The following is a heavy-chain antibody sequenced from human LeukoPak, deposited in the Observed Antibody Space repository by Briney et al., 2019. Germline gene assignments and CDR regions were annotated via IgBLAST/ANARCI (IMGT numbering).Heavy chain of an antibody. V-gene: IGHV3-74*01. D-gene: IGHD4-23*01. Sequence: GWALRLSCAASGFTFSSHWLHWARQAPGKGRVGVSRINTDGSYTNYVDSVKGGFTISRDKSRNTLDLQINSLRAEDTAVYYCTRSYGGGADYWGQASMVIVCS. CDR3: TRSYGGGADY. CDR1: GFTFSSHW. J-gene: IGHJ4*02. CDR2: INTDGSYT.